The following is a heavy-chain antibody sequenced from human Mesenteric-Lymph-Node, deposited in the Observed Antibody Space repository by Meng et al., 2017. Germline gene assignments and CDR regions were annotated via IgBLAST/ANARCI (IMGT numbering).Heavy chain of an antibody. CDR1: GFTPGNYA. V-gene: IGHV3-23*04. D-gene: IGHD3-3*01. CDR3: GKDWSGRGHNQELAY. CDR2: ISGSGYST. Sequence: VQLVESGGGLVQPGGSLRLSCAASGFTPGNYAMSWARQAPGKGLEWVSSISGSGYSTYYADSVKGRFTISRDNSKNTLYLQMNSLRAEDTAVYYCGKDWSGRGHNQELAYWGQGTLVTVSS. J-gene: IGHJ4*02.